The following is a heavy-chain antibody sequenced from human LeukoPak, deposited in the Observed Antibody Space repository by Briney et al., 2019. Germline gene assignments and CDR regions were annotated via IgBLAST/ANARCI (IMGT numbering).Heavy chain of an antibody. CDR2: ISWNSGSI. D-gene: IGHD6-13*01. V-gene: IGHV3-9*01. J-gene: IGHJ6*03. Sequence: PGGSLRLSCAASGFTFDDYAMHWVRQAPGKGLEWVSGISWNSGSIGYVDSVKGRFTISRDNAKNSLYLQMNSLRAEDTAVYYCAKDPRLSWQQLGSLSNYYYMDVWGKGTTVTISS. CDR1: GFTFDDYA. CDR3: AKDPRLSWQQLGSLSNYYYMDV.